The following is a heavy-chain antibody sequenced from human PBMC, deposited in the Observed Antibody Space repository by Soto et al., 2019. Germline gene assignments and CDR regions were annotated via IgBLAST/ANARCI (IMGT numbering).Heavy chain of an antibody. D-gene: IGHD6-19*01. CDR1: GFTFSSYG. CDR2: IWYDGSNK. J-gene: IGHJ4*02. Sequence: QVQLVESGGGVVQPGRSLRLSCAASGFTFSSYGMHWVRQAPGKGLEWVAVIWYDGSNKYYADSVKGRFTISRDNSKNTLYLQMNSLRAEDTAVYYCARDRVYSSGWYSDYWGQGTLVTVSS. CDR3: ARDRVYSSGWYSDY. V-gene: IGHV3-33*01.